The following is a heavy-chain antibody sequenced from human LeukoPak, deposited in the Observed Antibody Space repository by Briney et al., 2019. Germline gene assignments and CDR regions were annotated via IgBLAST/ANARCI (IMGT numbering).Heavy chain of an antibody. CDR1: GYTFVDYG. D-gene: IGHD2-21*01. Sequence: GASGKVSCKAAGYTFVDYGISWGRQAPGQGLEGRGWISADIGNADYAHKFHGRVTMTRARATTTGTMELTRLTAGDPGVYYCARDRLGYCGYGSCLLFDNWGQGTLVTVSS. CDR3: ARDRLGYCGYGSCLLFDN. CDR2: ISADIGNA. V-gene: IGHV1-18*01. J-gene: IGHJ4*02.